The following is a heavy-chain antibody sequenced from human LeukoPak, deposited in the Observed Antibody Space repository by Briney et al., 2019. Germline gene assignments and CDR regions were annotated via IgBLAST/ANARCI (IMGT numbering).Heavy chain of an antibody. CDR1: GYTFPDYY. D-gene: IGHD3-3*01. CDR3: LASLRFWEWLYDY. V-gene: IGHV1-2*02. Sequence: AAVKVSCQASGYTFPDYYMHWVRQAPGQGLEWMGWINPNSGGTKYAQKFQDRLTITRDRSIRTAYMELSRLPYGDTAVCSCLASLRFWEWLYDYWGQGTLVTVSS. J-gene: IGHJ4*02. CDR2: INPNSGGT.